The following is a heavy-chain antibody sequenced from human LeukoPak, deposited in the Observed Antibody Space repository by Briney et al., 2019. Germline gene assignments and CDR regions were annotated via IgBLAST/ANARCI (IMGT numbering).Heavy chain of an antibody. J-gene: IGHJ4*02. CDR2: IRSDGSNK. CDR1: GFTFSNYG. Sequence: PGGSLRPSCAASGFTFSNYGMLWVRQAPGKGLEWVSFIRSDGSNKYYADSVKGRFTISRDNSKNTLYLQMNSLRVEDTAVYYCAKDRTELGDFVDYWGQGTLVSVSS. D-gene: IGHD2-21*02. V-gene: IGHV3-30*02. CDR3: AKDRTELGDFVDY.